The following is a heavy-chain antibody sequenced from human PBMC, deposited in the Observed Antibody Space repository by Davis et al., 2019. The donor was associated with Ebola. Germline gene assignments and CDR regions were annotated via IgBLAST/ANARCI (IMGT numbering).Heavy chain of an antibody. CDR2: IDPSDSYT. V-gene: IGHV5-10-1*01. CDR1: GYSFTSYW. J-gene: IGHJ4*02. D-gene: IGHD2/OR15-2a*01. Sequence: GESLKISCNGSGYSFTSYWTSWVRQMPGKGLEWMGSIDPSDSYTNYRPSFQGHVTISADKSISTAYLQWSSLKASGTAMHYCAREESMTTAYYFVYWGQGALVTVSS. CDR3: AREESMTTAYYFVY.